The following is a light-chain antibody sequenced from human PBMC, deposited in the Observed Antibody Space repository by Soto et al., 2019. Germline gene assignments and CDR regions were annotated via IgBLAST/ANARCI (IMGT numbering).Light chain of an antibody. V-gene: IGKV3-11*01. Sequence: EIVLTQSPATLSLSPGEGVTLSCRASQTVRNNYLAWYQQKPGQAPRLLIYDASNRATGIPARFSGSGSGTDFTLTISSLEPEDFAVYYCQQRSNWPPITFGQGTRLEIK. CDR3: QQRSNWPPIT. CDR2: DAS. CDR1: QTVRNNY. J-gene: IGKJ5*01.